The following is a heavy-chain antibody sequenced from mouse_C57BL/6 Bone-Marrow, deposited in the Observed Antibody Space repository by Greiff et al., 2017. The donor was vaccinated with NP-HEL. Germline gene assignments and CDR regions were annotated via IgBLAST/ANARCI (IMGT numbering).Heavy chain of an antibody. CDR3: ARHYGYDGYYAMDY. CDR2: ISNGGGST. V-gene: IGHV5-12*01. Sequence: EVMLVESGGGLVQPGGSLKLSCAASGFTFSDYYMYWVRQTPEKRLEWVAYISNGGGSTYYPDTVKGRFTISRYNAKNTLYLQMSRLKSEDTAMYYCARHYGYDGYYAMDYWGQGTSVTVSS. D-gene: IGHD2-2*01. CDR1: GFTFSDYY. J-gene: IGHJ4*01.